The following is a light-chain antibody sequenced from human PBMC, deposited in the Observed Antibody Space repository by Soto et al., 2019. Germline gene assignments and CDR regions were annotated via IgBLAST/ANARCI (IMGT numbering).Light chain of an antibody. V-gene: IGKV3-15*01. CDR3: QQYDNWLPT. CDR1: QSIKSN. J-gene: IGKJ5*01. Sequence: ELVMTQSPATLSVSPGERATLSCRAAQSIKSNLAWYQQKPGQAPRLLIYGASTRATGVPGRVSAIVSGTELTLTLSSLQSEDGEVYDGQQYDNWLPTFGQGTRLEIK. CDR2: GAS.